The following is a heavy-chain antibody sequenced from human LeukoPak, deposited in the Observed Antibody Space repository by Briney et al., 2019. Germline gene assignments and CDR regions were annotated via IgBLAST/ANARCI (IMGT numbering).Heavy chain of an antibody. CDR1: GFPFSNYA. D-gene: IGHD1-7*01. Sequence: PGGSLRLSCVASGFPFSNYAMSWVRQAPGEGLECVSVISGDGGTTNYADFVKGRFTISRDNAKNSLYLQMNSLRAEDTAVYYCARDLSGNYTIDYWGQGTLVTVSS. CDR3: ARDLSGNYTIDY. CDR2: ISGDGGTT. V-gene: IGHV3-23*01. J-gene: IGHJ4*02.